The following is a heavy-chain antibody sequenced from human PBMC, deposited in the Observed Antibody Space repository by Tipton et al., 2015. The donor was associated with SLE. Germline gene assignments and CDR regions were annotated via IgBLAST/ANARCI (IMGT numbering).Heavy chain of an antibody. CDR1: GGSISSNY. Sequence: LRLSCSVSGGSISSNYWIWIRQPPGKGLEWIGYISYGGGTNYNPSLKSRVTMSVDTAKNQVSLKLTSVTAADTAVYYCARDVAAEFDYWGQGTLVTVSS. J-gene: IGHJ4*02. V-gene: IGHV4-59*12. D-gene: IGHD6-13*01. CDR2: ISYGGGT. CDR3: ARDVAAEFDY.